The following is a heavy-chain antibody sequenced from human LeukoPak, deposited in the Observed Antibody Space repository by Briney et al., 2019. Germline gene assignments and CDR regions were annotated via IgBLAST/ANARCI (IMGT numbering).Heavy chain of an antibody. CDR1: GFTFRRHA. CDR2: TGLNSVNT. V-gene: IGHV3-23*01. J-gene: IGHJ4*02. D-gene: IGHD5-24*01. Sequence: GGSLRLSCAASGFTFRRHAMSWVRQAPGRGLEWVSTTGLNSVNTLCAESVQGRFSISRDNSKNTLDLQMDNLRVDDTAVYYCAKGDDIGKHPTRAYYFDTWGQGTLVTVSS. CDR3: AKGDDIGKHPTRAYYFDT.